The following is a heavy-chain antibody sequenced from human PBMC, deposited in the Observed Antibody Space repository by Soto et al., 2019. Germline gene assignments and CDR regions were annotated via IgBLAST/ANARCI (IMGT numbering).Heavy chain of an antibody. J-gene: IGHJ6*02. CDR3: ARDALASSSSKLGGMDV. V-gene: IGHV4-31*03. CDR2: IYYSGST. CDR1: GGSISSGGYY. Sequence: SETLSLTCTVSGGSISSGGYYWSWIRQHPGKGLEWIGYIYYSGSTYYNPSLKSRVTISVDTSKNQFSLKLSSVTAADTAVYYCARDALASSSSKLGGMDVWGQGTTFTVSS. D-gene: IGHD6-6*01.